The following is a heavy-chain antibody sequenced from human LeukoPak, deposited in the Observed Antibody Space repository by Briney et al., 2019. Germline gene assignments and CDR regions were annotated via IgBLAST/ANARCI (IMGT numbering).Heavy chain of an antibody. Sequence: SETLSLTCAVYGGSFSGYYWSWIRQPPGKGLEWIGEINHSGSTNYNPSLKSRVTISVDTSKNQFSLKLSSVTAADTAVYYCARDQFVVRGVHTYNWFDPWGQGTLVTVSS. CDR3: ARDQFVVRGVHTYNWFDP. CDR2: INHSGST. V-gene: IGHV4-34*01. CDR1: GGSFSGYY. J-gene: IGHJ5*02. D-gene: IGHD3-10*01.